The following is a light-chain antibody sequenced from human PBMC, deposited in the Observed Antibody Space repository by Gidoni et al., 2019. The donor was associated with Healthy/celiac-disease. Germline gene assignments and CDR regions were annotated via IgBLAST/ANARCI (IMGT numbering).Light chain of an antibody. CDR3: MQALQTPPT. J-gene: IGKJ2*01. V-gene: IGKV2-28*01. CDR2: LGS. CDR1: QSLLHRNGYNY. Sequence: DIVMTQSPLSLPVTPGEPASISCRSSQSLLHRNGYNYLEWYLQKPGQSPQLRIYLGSNRASGVPDRFSGSGSDTDFTLKSSRVEAEDVGVYYCMQALQTPPTFGQGTKLEIK.